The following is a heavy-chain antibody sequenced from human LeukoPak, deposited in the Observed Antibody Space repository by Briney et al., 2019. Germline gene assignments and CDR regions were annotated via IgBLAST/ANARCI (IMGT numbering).Heavy chain of an antibody. D-gene: IGHD3-22*01. CDR1: GFTFSDYY. J-gene: IGHJ4*02. V-gene: IGHV3-11*01. CDR2: ISSSGSTI. Sequence: AGGSLRLSCAASGFTFSDYYMSWIRQAPGKGLEWVSYISSSGSTIYYADSVKGRFTISRDNAKNSLYLQMNSLRAEDTALYYCARVSSHYYDSSGYYGYWGQGTLVTVSS. CDR3: ARVSSHYYDSSGYYGY.